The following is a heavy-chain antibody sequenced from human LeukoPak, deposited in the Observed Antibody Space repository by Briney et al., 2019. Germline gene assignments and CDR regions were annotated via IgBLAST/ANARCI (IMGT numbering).Heavy chain of an antibody. J-gene: IGHJ6*03. CDR1: GYTFTNYY. CDR3: ARARIVYGSGSYSYMDV. D-gene: IGHD3-10*01. V-gene: IGHV1-46*01. Sequence: ASVKVSCKASGYTFTNYYMHWVRQAPGQGLEWLGLITPSGGSTWYAQKFQGRVTMTRDMSTSTDYMELSSLRSEDTAVYYCARARIVYGSGSYSYMDVWGKGTTVTVSS. CDR2: ITPSGGST.